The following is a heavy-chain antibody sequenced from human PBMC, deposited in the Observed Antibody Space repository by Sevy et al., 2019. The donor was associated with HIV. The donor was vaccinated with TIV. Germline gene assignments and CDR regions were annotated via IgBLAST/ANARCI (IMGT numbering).Heavy chain of an antibody. J-gene: IGHJ3*02. CDR3: ARVSRNYYDSSGYYPLDAFDI. CDR1: GFTFSDYY. V-gene: IGHV3-11*04. D-gene: IGHD3-22*01. CDR2: ISSSGSTI. Sequence: GGSLRLSCAASGFTFSDYYMSWIRQAPGKGLEWVSYISSSGSTIYYADSVKGRFTISRDNAKNSLYLQMNSLRAEDTAVYYCARVSRNYYDSSGYYPLDAFDIWGQGTMVTVSS.